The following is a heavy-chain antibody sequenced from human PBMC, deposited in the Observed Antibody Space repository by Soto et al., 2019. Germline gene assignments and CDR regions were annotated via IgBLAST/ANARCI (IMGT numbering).Heavy chain of an antibody. CDR1: GFPFSSYG. D-gene: IGHD2-15*01. J-gene: IGHJ4*02. CDR2: ISYDGSNK. Sequence: QVQLVESGGGVVQSGTSLRLSCAASGFPFSSYGMHWVRQAPGKGLEWVAQISYDGSNKFYADSVKGRFTISRDNSKNTLYLHMSSLRAEDTAVYYCAGGQYYFDYCGQGTVVSVSS. V-gene: IGHV3-30*03. CDR3: AGGQYYFDY.